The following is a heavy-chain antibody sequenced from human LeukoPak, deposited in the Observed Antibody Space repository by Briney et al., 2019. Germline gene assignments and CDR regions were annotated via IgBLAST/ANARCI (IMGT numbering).Heavy chain of an antibody. Sequence: GRSLRLSCAASGFTFSSYGMHWVRQAPGKGLEWVAVIWYDGSNKYYADSVKGRFTISRDNAKNSLYLQMNSLRAEDTAVYYCARDGSGWYDYWGQGILVTVSS. CDR2: IWYDGSNK. J-gene: IGHJ4*02. CDR3: ARDGSGWYDY. V-gene: IGHV3-33*01. CDR1: GFTFSSYG. D-gene: IGHD6-19*01.